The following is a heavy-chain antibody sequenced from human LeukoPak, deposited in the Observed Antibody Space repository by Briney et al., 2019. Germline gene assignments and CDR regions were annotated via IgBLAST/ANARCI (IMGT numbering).Heavy chain of an antibody. D-gene: IGHD5-24*01. Sequence: GGSLRLSCAASGFSFSNYWMHWVRQGPGKGLVWVSRINSDGNSTSYADSVKRRFTISRDNAKNTLFLQMNSLRAEDTAVYFCARGGDWVQFASHIDYWGQGTLVTVFS. CDR3: ARGGDWVQFASHIDY. J-gene: IGHJ4*02. CDR1: GFSFSNYW. CDR2: INSDGNST. V-gene: IGHV3-74*01.